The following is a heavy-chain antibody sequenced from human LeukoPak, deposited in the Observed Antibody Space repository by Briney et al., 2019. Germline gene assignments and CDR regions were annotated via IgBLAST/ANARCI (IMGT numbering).Heavy chain of an antibody. CDR3: ARDQGDASGWFFDY. D-gene: IGHD6-19*01. CDR1: GFTFSHHH. J-gene: IGHJ4*02. CDR2: IALDGSRR. Sequence: GGSLRLSCAASGFTFSHHHIHWVRQAPGKGLEWVTVIALDGSRRIYADSVKGRFTISRDNSKNTVSLQMNSLGVEDTAVYYCARDQGDASGWFFDYWGQGARVIVSS. V-gene: IGHV3-30*03.